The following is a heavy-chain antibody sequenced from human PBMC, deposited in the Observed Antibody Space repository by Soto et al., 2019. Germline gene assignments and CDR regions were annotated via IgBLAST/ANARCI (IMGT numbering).Heavy chain of an antibody. CDR2: MNPNSGNT. D-gene: IGHD2-2*01. V-gene: IGHV1-8*01. Sequence: ASVKVSCKASGYTFTSYDINWVRQATGQGLEWMGWMNPNSGNTGYAQKFQGRVTMTRNTSISTAYMELSSLRSEDTAVYYCARVRGDDIVVVPEEYYYYYMDVWGKGTTVTVSS. CDR1: GYTFTSYD. J-gene: IGHJ6*03. CDR3: ARVRGDDIVVVPEEYYYYYMDV.